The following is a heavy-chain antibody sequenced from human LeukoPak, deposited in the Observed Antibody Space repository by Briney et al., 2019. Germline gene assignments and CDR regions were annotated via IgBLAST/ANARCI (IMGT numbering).Heavy chain of an antibody. CDR2: INPNSGGT. V-gene: IGHV1-2*02. Sequence: ASVKVSCKASGYTFTGYYMHWVRQAPGQGLEWMGWINPNSGGTNYAQKFQGRVTMTRDTSISTAYMELSRLRSDDTAVYYCASLYYDYVWGSPTGAFDIWGQGTMVTVSS. D-gene: IGHD3-16*01. J-gene: IGHJ3*02. CDR1: GYTFTGYY. CDR3: ASLYYDYVWGSPTGAFDI.